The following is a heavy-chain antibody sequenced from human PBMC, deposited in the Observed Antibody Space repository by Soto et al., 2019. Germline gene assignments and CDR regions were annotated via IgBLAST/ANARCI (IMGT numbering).Heavy chain of an antibody. CDR2: ISGSGGST. CDR1: GVPCSNYA. D-gene: IGHD2-2*01. V-gene: IGHV3-23*01. Sequence: PGVPMRLSCTAAGVPCSNYARSWVRKDPGKGLEWVSAISGSGGSTYYADSVKGRFTISRDNSKNTLYLQMNSLRAEDTAVYYCAKVSGYCSSTSCYAPWGQGTRVTVSS. J-gene: IGHJ5*02. CDR3: AKVSGYCSSTSCYAP.